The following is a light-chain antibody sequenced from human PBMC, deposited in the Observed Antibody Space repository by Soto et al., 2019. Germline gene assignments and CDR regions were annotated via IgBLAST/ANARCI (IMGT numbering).Light chain of an antibody. Sequence: DIQMTQSPSSLSASVGDRVTITCRASQSLSSFLNWYQQKPGKAPKLLIYAASSLQSGVPSRFSGSGSGTHFTLTVSSLQPEDFATYYCQQSYSTPITFGQGTRLEIK. V-gene: IGKV1-39*01. CDR1: QSLSSF. CDR2: AAS. CDR3: QQSYSTPIT. J-gene: IGKJ5*01.